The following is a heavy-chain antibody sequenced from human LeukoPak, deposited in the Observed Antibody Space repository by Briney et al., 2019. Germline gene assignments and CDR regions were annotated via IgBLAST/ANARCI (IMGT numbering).Heavy chain of an antibody. D-gene: IGHD3-9*01. CDR3: AKDRLRYFDWLSRFDY. CDR2: ISGSGGST. J-gene: IGHJ4*02. CDR1: GFTFSSYA. V-gene: IGHV3-23*01. Sequence: PGGSLRLYCAASGFTFSSYAMSWVRQAPGKGLEWVSAISGSGGSTYYADSVKGRFTISRDNSKNTLYLQMNSLRAEDTAVYYCAKDRLRYFDWLSRFDYWGQGTLVTVSS.